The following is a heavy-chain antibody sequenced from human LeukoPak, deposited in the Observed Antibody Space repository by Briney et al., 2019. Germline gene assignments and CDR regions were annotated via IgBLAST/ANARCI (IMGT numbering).Heavy chain of an antibody. CDR1: GGSISSYYW. CDR2: IDWDDDK. J-gene: IGHJ4*02. Sequence: TLSLTCTVSGGSISSYYWSWIRQPPGKALEWLARIDWDDDKYYSTSLKTRLTISKDTSKNQVVLTMTNMDPVDTATYYCARTKYDSGSYLDDYWGQGTLVTVSS. D-gene: IGHD3-10*01. V-gene: IGHV2-70*11. CDR3: ARTKYDSGSYLDDY.